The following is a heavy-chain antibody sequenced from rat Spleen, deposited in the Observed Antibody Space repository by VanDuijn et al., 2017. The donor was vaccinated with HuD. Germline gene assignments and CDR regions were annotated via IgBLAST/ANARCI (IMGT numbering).Heavy chain of an antibody. J-gene: IGHJ2*01. V-gene: IGHV5-29*01. CDR3: ARRKFGVVDY. Sequence: EVQLVESDGGLVQPGRSLKLSCAASGFTFSDYYMAWVRQAPTKGLEWVATISYDGSSTYYRDSVRGRFTISRDNAKSTLYLQMDSLRSEDTATYYGARRKFGVVDYWGQGVMVTVSS. CDR2: ISYDGSST. D-gene: IGHD4-3*01. CDR1: GFTFSDYY.